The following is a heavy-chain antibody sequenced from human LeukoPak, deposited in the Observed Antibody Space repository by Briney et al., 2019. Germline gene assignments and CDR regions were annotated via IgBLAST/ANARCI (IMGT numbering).Heavy chain of an antibody. D-gene: IGHD3-9*01. J-gene: IGHJ4*02. Sequence: GASVKVSCKASGYTFTGYYMHWVRQAPGQGLEWMGIIIPSGDSPTYAQKFQGRVTMTRDMSMSTVYMELSSLRSEDTAVYYCARDATYYDILTYYFDYWGQGTLVTVSS. CDR1: GYTFTGYY. V-gene: IGHV1-46*01. CDR3: ARDATYYDILTYYFDY. CDR2: IIPSGDSP.